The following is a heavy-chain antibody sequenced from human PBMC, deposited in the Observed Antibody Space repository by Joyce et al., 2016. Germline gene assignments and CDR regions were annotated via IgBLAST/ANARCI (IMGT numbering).Heavy chain of an antibody. J-gene: IGHJ3*01. CDR1: GYIFTGYY. CDR3: VSQGLMVYASDAFDV. D-gene: IGHD2-8*01. CDR2: INPNGGGK. Sequence: QVQLVQSGAEVKKPGASVKVSCKASGYIFTGYYIHWVRQAPGQGLEWMGWINPNGGGKSYVQKFQGRVSMTRDTSSSTAYMERSRLTSDDTAVYYCVSQGLMVYASDAFDVWGQGTMVIVSS. V-gene: IGHV1-2*02.